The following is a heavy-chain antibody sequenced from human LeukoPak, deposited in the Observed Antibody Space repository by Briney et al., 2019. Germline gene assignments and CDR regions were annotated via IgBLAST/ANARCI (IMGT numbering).Heavy chain of an antibody. Sequence: GGSLRLSCAASGFTFSSYSMNWVRQAPGKGLEWVSSISSSSSYIYYADSVKGQFTISRDNAKNSLYLQMNSLRAEDTAVYYCARDSLRSPGGFDLWGRGTLVTVSS. CDR2: ISSSSSYI. CDR1: GFTFSSYS. J-gene: IGHJ2*01. V-gene: IGHV3-21*01. D-gene: IGHD3-10*01. CDR3: ARDSLRSPGGFDL.